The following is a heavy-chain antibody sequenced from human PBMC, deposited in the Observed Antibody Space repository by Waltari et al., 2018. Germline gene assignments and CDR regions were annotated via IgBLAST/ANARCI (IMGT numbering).Heavy chain of an antibody. CDR1: GFTFADYA. D-gene: IGHD1-26*01. CDR3: AKGHSGSYGLDS. J-gene: IGHJ4*02. Sequence: EVQLVESGGGLVQPGGSLSLSCAAPGFTFADYARHWVRTAPGKGLEWVSSISWNSGNIGYSDSVKGRFTISRDNAKNSLYLQMNSLRTGDTALYYCAKGHSGSYGLDSWGQGTLVTVSP. CDR2: ISWNSGNI. V-gene: IGHV3-9*01.